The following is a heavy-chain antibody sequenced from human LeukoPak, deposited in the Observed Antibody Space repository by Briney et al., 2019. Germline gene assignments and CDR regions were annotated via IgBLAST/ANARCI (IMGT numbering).Heavy chain of an antibody. CDR3: ARVDSSGWRHLDY. CDR2: ISAYNAYT. J-gene: IGHJ4*02. D-gene: IGHD6-19*01. Sequence: GASVKVSCKASGYTFTSYGISWVRQAPGQGLEWMGWISAYNAYTNYAQKVQGRVTMTTDTSTSTVYMELRSLRSDDTAVYYCARVDSSGWRHLDYWGQGTLVTVSS. CDR1: GYTFTSYG. V-gene: IGHV1-18*01.